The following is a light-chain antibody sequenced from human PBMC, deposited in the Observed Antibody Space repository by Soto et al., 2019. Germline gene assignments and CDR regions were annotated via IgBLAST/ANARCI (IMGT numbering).Light chain of an antibody. CDR1: QSISSW. CDR3: QQSDSTPPL. Sequence: DIQMTQSPSTLSAPLGDRVTIAFRASQSISSWLAWYQQKPGKAPKLLIYKASSLESGVPSRFSGSGSGTEFTLTISSLQPDDFATYYCQQSDSTPPLFGPGTKVDIK. CDR2: KAS. V-gene: IGKV1-5*03. J-gene: IGKJ3*01.